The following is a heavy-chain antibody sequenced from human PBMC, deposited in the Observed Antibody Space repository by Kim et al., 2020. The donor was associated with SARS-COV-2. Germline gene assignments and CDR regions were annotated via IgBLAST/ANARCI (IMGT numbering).Heavy chain of an antibody. J-gene: IGHJ4*02. CDR1: GYSFTSYW. Sequence: GESLKISCKGSGYSFTSYWIGWVRQMPGKGLEWMGIIYPGDSDTRYSPSFQGQVTISADKSISTAYLQWSSLKASDTAMYYCARLRSYGDYVRSPFDYWGQGTLVTVSS. CDR3: ARLRSYGDYVRSPFDY. CDR2: IYPGDSDT. D-gene: IGHD4-17*01. V-gene: IGHV5-51*01.